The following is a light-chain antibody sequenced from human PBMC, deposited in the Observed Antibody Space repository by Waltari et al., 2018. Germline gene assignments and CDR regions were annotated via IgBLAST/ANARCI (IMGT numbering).Light chain of an antibody. CDR2: KAS. CDR1: HSISNW. J-gene: IGKJ1*01. CDR3: QQYNNYTPKT. Sequence: IQVTQSPSTLSASVGDRFTITCRATHSISNWLAWYQQKPGKAPKLLIYKASTLESGVPSRFSGSGSGTEFTLTISSLQPDDFATYFCQQYNNYTPKTFGQGTKVDIK. V-gene: IGKV1-5*01.